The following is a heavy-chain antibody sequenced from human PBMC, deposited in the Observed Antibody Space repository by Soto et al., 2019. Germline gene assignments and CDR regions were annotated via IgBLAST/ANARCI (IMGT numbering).Heavy chain of an antibody. Sequence: QVQLVQSGAEVKKPGSSVKVSCKASGGNFSSYAISWVRQAPGQGLEWTGGIIPIFGTANYAQKFQCRVTITADESTSTAYMELSSLRSEDTAVYYCASNRAEYSSSWYDWFDPWGQGTLVTVSS. CDR2: IIPIFGTA. J-gene: IGHJ5*02. D-gene: IGHD6-13*01. CDR3: ASNRAEYSSSWYDWFDP. CDR1: GGNFSSYA. V-gene: IGHV1-69*01.